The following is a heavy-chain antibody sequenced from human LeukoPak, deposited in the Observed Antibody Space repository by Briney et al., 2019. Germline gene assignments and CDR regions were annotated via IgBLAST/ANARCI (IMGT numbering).Heavy chain of an antibody. Sequence: GGSLRLSCAASGFTFSSYAMHWVRQAPGKGLEWVAVISYDGSNKYYADSVKGRFTISRDNSKNTLYLQMNSLRAEDTAVYYCARDGYYYAEEFDSWGQGTLVTVSS. CDR3: ARDGYYYAEEFDS. CDR2: ISYDGSNK. V-gene: IGHV3-30*04. CDR1: GFTFSSYA. D-gene: IGHD3-10*01. J-gene: IGHJ5*01.